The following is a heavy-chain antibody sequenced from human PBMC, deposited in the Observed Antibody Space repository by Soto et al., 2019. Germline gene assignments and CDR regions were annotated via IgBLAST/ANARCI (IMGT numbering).Heavy chain of an antibody. Sequence: PGGSLRLSCAASGFTFSSYAMSWVRQAPGKGLECVSAISGSGGSTYYADSVKGRFTISRDNSKNTLYLQMNSLRAEDTAVYYCAKDPTHIAAALVDYWGQGTLVTVYS. CDR3: AKDPTHIAAALVDY. J-gene: IGHJ4*02. CDR1: GFTFSSYA. D-gene: IGHD6-13*01. CDR2: ISGSGGST. V-gene: IGHV3-23*01.